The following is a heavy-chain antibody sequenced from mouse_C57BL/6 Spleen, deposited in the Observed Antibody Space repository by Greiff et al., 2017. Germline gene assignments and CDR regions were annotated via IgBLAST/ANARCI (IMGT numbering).Heavy chain of an antibody. Sequence: VQLQQSGAELMKPGASVKLSCKATGYTFTGYWIEWVKQRPGHGLEWIGEILPGSGSTNYNEKFKGKATFTADTSSNTAYMQLSILTTEDSAIYYCARLCTTVVATGHAMDYWGQGTSVTVSS. V-gene: IGHV1-9*01. J-gene: IGHJ4*01. CDR1: GYTFTGYW. CDR2: ILPGSGST. CDR3: ARLCTTVVATGHAMDY. D-gene: IGHD1-1*01.